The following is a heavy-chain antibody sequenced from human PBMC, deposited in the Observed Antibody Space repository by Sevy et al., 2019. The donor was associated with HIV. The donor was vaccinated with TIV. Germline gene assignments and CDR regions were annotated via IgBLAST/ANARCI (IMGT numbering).Heavy chain of an antibody. Sequence: SETLSLTCIVSGASITTNYWSWIRQPAGKGLELIGRIYNRENTDYNTNYNPSLESRVNMSIDMSKNQFSLNLNSVTAADTAVYYCARAVFSTSGTYYFDYWGQGSLVTVSS. J-gene: IGHJ4*02. D-gene: IGHD5-12*01. CDR3: ARAVFSTSGTYYFDY. V-gene: IGHV4-4*07. CDR1: GASITTNY. CDR2: IYNRENTDYNT.